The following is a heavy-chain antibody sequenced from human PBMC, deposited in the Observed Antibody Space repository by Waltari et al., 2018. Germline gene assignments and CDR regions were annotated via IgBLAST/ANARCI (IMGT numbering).Heavy chain of an antibody. CDR3: ARVGGNRYYYDGRGFVYYFDY. V-gene: IGHV1-18*01. J-gene: IGHJ4*02. CDR1: GYTFTTYG. D-gene: IGHD3-22*01. CDR2: RSVDNGNT. Sequence: QVQLIQSGAEVKKPGASVKVSCTASGYTFTTYGITWVRQAPGQGLEWMGWRSVDNGNTSYAQKLQDRVTMTTDTSTSTAYMELRSPTSDDTAVYYCARVGGNRYYYDGRGFVYYFDYWGQGTLVTVSS.